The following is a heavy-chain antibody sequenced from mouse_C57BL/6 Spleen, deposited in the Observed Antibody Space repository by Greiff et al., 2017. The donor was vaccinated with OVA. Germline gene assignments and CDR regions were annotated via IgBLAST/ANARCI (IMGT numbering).Heavy chain of an antibody. CDR3: ARRYYGYEGAMDY. CDR2: ISGGGGNT. J-gene: IGHJ4*01. Sequence: DVMLVESGGGLVKPGGSLKLSCAASGFTFSSYTMSWVRQTPEKRLEWVATISGGGGNTDYPDSVKGRFTISRDNAKNTLYLQMSSLRSEDTALYYCARRYYGYEGAMDYWGQGTSVTVSS. D-gene: IGHD2-2*01. V-gene: IGHV5-9*01. CDR1: GFTFSSYT.